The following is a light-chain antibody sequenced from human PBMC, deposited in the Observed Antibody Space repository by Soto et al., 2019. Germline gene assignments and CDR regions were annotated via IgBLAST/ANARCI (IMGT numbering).Light chain of an antibody. CDR2: KAS. V-gene: IGKV1-5*03. Sequence: DIQMTQSPSTLSASRGDRVTITCRASQSISSWLAWYQQKPGKAPKLLIYKASSLESGVPSRFSGSGSGTEFTLTISSLQPDDFATYYCQQYNSYSPYTFGQGTKLEIK. CDR1: QSISSW. CDR3: QQYNSYSPYT. J-gene: IGKJ2*01.